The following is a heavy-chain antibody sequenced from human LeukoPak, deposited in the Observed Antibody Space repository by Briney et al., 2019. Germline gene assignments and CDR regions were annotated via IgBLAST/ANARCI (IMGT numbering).Heavy chain of an antibody. Sequence: SETLSLTCTVSGGSISSYYWSWIRQPPGKGLEWIGYIYYSGSTNYNPSLKSRVTISVDTSKNQFSLKLSSVTAADTAVYYCARDLGYDSGYDPGRFDYWGQGTLVTVSS. CDR3: ARDLGYDSGYDPGRFDY. D-gene: IGHD5-12*01. CDR2: IYYSGST. CDR1: GGSISSYY. J-gene: IGHJ4*02. V-gene: IGHV4-59*01.